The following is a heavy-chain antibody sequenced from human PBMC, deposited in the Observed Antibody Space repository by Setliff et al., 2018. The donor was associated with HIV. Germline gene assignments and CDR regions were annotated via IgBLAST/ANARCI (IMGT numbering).Heavy chain of an antibody. CDR1: VGSFSGHY. V-gene: IGHV4-34*01. J-gene: IGHJ4*02. D-gene: IGHD6-13*01. CDR3: ANFLPDTAAAGPRFDY. Sequence: SETLSLTCAVYVGSFSGHYWIWIRQPPGKGLEWIGETNPSGSTTYNPSLKSRVTISVDTSKNHFSLKLSSVTAADTAVYYCANFLPDTAAAGPRFDYWGQGTLVTVSS. CDR2: TNPSGST.